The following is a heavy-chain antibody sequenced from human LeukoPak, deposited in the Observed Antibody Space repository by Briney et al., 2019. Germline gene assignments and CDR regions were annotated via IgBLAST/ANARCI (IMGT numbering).Heavy chain of an antibody. CDR2: MNPNNGNT. V-gene: IGHV1-8*01. J-gene: IGHJ5*02. CDR3: ARGQVGVGRLSTFGVVHPTWFDP. Sequence: WASVKVSCKASGYTFTSYDINWVRQAPGQGLEWMGWMNPNNGNTGYAQKFKDRVILTRNTSTKTAYMELSSLRFEDTAVYYCARGQVGVGRLSTFGVVHPTWFDPWGQGTLVTVSS. CDR1: GYTFTSYD. D-gene: IGHD3-3*01.